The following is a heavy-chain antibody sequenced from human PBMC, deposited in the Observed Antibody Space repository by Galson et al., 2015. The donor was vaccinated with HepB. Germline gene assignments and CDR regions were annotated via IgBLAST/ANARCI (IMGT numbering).Heavy chain of an antibody. D-gene: IGHD4-17*01. CDR2: ISYDGSNK. Sequence: SLRLSCAASGFTFSSYAMHWVRQAPGKGLKWVAVISYDGSNKYYADSVKGRFTVSRDNSKNTLFLQMNSLRAEDTAVYYCARDVGTDYGDYGGWFDPWGQGTLVTVSS. J-gene: IGHJ5*02. V-gene: IGHV3-30*04. CDR3: ARDVGTDYGDYGGWFDP. CDR1: GFTFSSYA.